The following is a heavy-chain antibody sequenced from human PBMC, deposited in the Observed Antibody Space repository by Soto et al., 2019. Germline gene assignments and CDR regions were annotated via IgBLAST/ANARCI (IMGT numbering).Heavy chain of an antibody. Sequence: EVQLLESGGGLVQPGGSLRLSCAASGFTFSTFAMSWVRQAPGKGLEWVSGIVGSGGSTYYADSVKGRFTISRDNSKNTLYLQMNSLRAEDTAVYFCAKCGSPAIGDYYYYGMDVWGQGTTVTVSS. D-gene: IGHD2-2*01. CDR1: GFTFSTFA. V-gene: IGHV3-23*01. CDR3: AKCGSPAIGDYYYYGMDV. J-gene: IGHJ6*02. CDR2: IVGSGGST.